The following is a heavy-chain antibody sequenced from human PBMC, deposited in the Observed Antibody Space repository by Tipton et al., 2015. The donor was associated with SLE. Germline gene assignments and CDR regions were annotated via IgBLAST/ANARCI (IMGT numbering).Heavy chain of an antibody. D-gene: IGHD3-22*01. CDR2: ISGSGGST. CDR1: GFTFSSYA. V-gene: IGHV3-23*01. CDR3: AKLDSSGYYLDY. J-gene: IGHJ4*02. Sequence: SLRLSCAASGFTFSSYAMSRVRQAPGKGLEWVSAISGSGGSTYYADSVKGRFTISRDNSKNTLYLQMSSLRAEDTAVYYCAKLDSSGYYLDYWGQGTLVTVSS.